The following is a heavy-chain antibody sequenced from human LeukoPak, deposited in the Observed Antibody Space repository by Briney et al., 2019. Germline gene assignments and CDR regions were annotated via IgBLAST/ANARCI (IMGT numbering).Heavy chain of an antibody. CDR3: ARLMVRGVPRIYYFDY. V-gene: IGHV4-34*01. J-gene: IGHJ4*02. D-gene: IGHD3-10*01. Sequence: PSETLSLTCAVYGGSFSGYYWSWIRQPPGKGLEWIGEINHSGSTNYNPSLKSRVTISVDTSKNQFSLKLSSVTAADTAVYYCARLMVRGVPRIYYFDYWGQGTLVTVSS. CDR1: GGSFSGYY. CDR2: INHSGST.